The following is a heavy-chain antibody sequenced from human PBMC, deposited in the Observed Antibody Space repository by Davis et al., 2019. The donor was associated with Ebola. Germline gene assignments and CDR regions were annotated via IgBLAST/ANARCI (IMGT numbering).Heavy chain of an antibody. J-gene: IGHJ6*02. V-gene: IGHV6-1*01. D-gene: IGHD6-19*01. CDR1: GDSVSSSGAA. CDR2: TYYSSKWYN. CDR3: ARGWFKSGMDV. Sequence: HSQTLSLTCAISGDSVSSSGAAWIWIRQSPSRGLEWLGRTYYSSKWYNDYAAYVKSRITINPDTSKNQFSLQLNSVTPEDTAVYYCARGWFKSGMDVWGQGTTVTVSS.